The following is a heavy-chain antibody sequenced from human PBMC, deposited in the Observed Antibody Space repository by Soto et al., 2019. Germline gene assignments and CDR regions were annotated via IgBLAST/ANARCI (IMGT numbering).Heavy chain of an antibody. V-gene: IGHV3-21*01. CDR3: ARVRYAFGMDV. Sequence: VQLVESGGGLVNPGESLRLSCVGSGFTFSTYNMNWVRQAPGKGLEWVSSISSRSTSIDYADSVKGRFTISRDNAKNSLSLQMNSLRAEDTAVYYCARVRYAFGMDVWGQGTTVAVSS. J-gene: IGHJ6*02. CDR2: ISSRSTSI. CDR1: GFTFSTYN. D-gene: IGHD3-16*01.